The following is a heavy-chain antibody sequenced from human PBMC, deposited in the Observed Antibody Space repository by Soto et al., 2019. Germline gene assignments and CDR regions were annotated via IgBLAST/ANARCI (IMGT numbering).Heavy chain of an antibody. Sequence: ASVKVSCKASGYTFIDYGFSWVRQAPGQGLEWMGWINADNGNTRNSQKFQGRVTITRDTSASTAYMELSSLRSEDTAVYYCARHDCISTSCYYYYYYGMDVWGQGTTVTVSS. D-gene: IGHD2-2*01. CDR3: ARHDCISTSCYYYYYYGMDV. V-gene: IGHV1-18*01. J-gene: IGHJ6*02. CDR2: INADNGNT. CDR1: GYTFIDYG.